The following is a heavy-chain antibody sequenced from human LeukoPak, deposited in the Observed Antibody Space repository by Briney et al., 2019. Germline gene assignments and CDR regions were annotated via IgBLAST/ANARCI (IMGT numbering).Heavy chain of an antibody. V-gene: IGHV3-11*04. D-gene: IGHD3-10*01. Sequence: GGSLGLSCAASGFTFSDYYMSWIRQAPGKGLEWVSYISSTDNTIYYADSVRGRFTISRDNAKNSLYLQMNSLRAEDTAVYYCARSAVSDGYYYYYMDVWGEGTTVTVSS. J-gene: IGHJ6*03. CDR1: GFTFSDYY. CDR3: ARSAVSDGYYYYYMDV. CDR2: ISSTDNTI.